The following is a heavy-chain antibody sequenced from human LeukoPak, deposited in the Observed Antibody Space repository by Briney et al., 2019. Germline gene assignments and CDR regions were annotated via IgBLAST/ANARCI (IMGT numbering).Heavy chain of an antibody. CDR2: IIPILGIA. J-gene: IGHJ4*02. D-gene: IGHD2-21*01. CDR3: ARDRGLGDRAPIDY. V-gene: IGHV1-69*04. Sequence: ASVKVSCKASGGTFSSYAISWVRQAPGQGLECMGRIIPILGIANYAQKFQGRVTITADKSTSTAYMELSSLRSEDTAVYYCARDRGLGDRAPIDYWGQGTLVTVSS. CDR1: GGTFSSYA.